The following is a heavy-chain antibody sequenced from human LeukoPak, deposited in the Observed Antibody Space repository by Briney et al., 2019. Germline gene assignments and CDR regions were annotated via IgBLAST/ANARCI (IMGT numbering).Heavy chain of an antibody. CDR1: GASITTYY. CDR2: IYHSGST. CDR3: AREYSTSSEGDYFDY. J-gene: IGHJ4*02. V-gene: IGHV4-59*01. Sequence: SETLSPTCTVSGASITTYYWTWIRQPPGKGLEWIGYIYHSGSTNYSPSLKSRVTISLDTSRNQFSLRLSSVTAADTAVYFCAREYSTSSEGDYFDYWGQGSLVTVSS. D-gene: IGHD6-6*01.